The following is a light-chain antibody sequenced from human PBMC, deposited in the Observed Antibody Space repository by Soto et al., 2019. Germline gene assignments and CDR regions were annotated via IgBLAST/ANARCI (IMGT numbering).Light chain of an antibody. V-gene: IGKV1-5*03. CDR3: QHWTVYSWT. CDR2: KTS. Sequence: DIHMTQSPSTLSASVGDRVTITCRASQSITMWLAWYQQKPGKAPNLLIYKTSSLESGVPSRFSGSGSGTEFTLTISSLQPDDFATYYCQHWTVYSWTFGQGTKVEVK. CDR1: QSITMW. J-gene: IGKJ1*01.